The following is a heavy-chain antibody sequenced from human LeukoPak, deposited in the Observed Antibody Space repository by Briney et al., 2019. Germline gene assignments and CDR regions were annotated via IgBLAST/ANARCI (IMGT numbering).Heavy chain of an antibody. CDR2: INHSGST. CDR1: GGSFSGYY. V-gene: IGHV4-34*01. J-gene: IGHJ5*02. CDR3: ASTTPRSWYWFDP. D-gene: IGHD6-13*01. Sequence: SETLSLTCAVYGGSFSGYYWSWIRQPPGKGLEWIGEINHSGSTNYNPSLKSRVTISVDTSKNQFSLKLSSVTAADTAVYYCASTTPRSWYWFDPWGQGTLVTVSS.